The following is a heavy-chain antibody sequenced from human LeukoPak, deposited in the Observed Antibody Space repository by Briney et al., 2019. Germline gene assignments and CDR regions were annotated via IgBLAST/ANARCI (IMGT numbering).Heavy chain of an antibody. V-gene: IGHV3-30*18. Sequence: PGGSLRLSCAAPGFTFSSYGMHWVRQAPGKGLEWVAVISYDGSNKYYADSVKGRFTISRDNSKNTLYLQMNSLRAEDTAVYYCAKDIAVALDYWGQGTLVTVSS. CDR1: GFTFSSYG. CDR2: ISYDGSNK. CDR3: AKDIAVALDY. J-gene: IGHJ4*02. D-gene: IGHD6-19*01.